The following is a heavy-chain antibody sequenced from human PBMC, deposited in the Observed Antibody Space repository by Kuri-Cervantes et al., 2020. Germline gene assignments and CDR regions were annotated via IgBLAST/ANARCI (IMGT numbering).Heavy chain of an antibody. J-gene: IGHJ6*02. CDR3: ARDGRGQQYYYGMDV. V-gene: IGHV3-21*01. CDR1: GFTFSTYS. CDR2: ISSTSSYI. Sequence: GSLRLSCAASGFTFSTYSMNWVRQAPGKGLEWVSSISSTSSYIYYADSVKGRFTISRDDAKNSLYRQMNSLRAEGTAVYYCARDGRGQQYYYGMDVWGQGTTVTVSS. D-gene: IGHD6-13*01.